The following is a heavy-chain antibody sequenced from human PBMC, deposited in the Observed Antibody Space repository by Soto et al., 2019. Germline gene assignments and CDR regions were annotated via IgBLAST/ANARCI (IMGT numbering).Heavy chain of an antibody. D-gene: IGHD3-10*01. V-gene: IGHV4-59*01. CDR2: IYYSGST. J-gene: IGHJ3*02. CDR3: ARRYYYYGSGSYAFDI. CDR1: GGSFSSYY. Sequence: SETLSLTCAVSGGSFSSYYWSWIRQPPGKGLEWIGYIYYSGSTNYNPSLKSRVTISVDTSKNQFSLKLSSVTAADTAVYYCARRYYYYGSGSYAFDIWGQGTMVTVSS.